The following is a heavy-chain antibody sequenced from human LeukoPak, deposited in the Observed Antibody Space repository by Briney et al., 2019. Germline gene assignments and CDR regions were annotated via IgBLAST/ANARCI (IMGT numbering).Heavy chain of an antibody. J-gene: IGHJ6*02. CDR2: ISWNSGSI. Sequence: SGGSLRLSCAASGFTFDDYAMHWVRQAPGKGLEWVSDISWNSGSIGYADSVKGRFTISRDNAKNSLYLQMNSLRAEDTALYYCAKSLGDYAGDYGMDVWGQGTTVTVSS. V-gene: IGHV3-9*01. D-gene: IGHD4-17*01. CDR1: GFTFDDYA. CDR3: AKSLGDYAGDYGMDV.